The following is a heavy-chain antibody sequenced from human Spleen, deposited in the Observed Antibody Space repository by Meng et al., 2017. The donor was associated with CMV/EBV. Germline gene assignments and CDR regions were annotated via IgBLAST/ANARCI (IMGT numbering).Heavy chain of an antibody. J-gene: IGHJ3*01. CDR1: SGSISGFY. CDR2: IFSSGRI. CDR3: ARGTIFGVIFKGLGPFDL. D-gene: IGHD3-3*02. Sequence: GSLRLSCTVSSGSISGFYWNWIRQSPGRGLEWIGDIFSSGRIDYSPSLHGRVTISMDASKNQFSLRLNSLTAADTAVYFCARGTIFGVIFKGLGPFDLWGQGTLVTVSS. V-gene: IGHV4-59*03.